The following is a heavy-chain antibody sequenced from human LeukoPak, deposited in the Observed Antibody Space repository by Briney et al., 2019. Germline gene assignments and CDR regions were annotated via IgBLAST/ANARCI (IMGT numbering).Heavy chain of an antibody. CDR1: GYTFTSYA. D-gene: IGHD3-10*01. CDR2: INTNTGNP. V-gene: IGHV7-4-1*02. Sequence: ASVKVSCKASGYTFTSYAMNWVRQAPGQGLEWMGWINTNTGNPTCAQGFTGRFVFSLDTSVSTAYLQISSLKAEDTAVYYCARVGFALLWFGESSLEFDPWGQRTLVTVSS. J-gene: IGHJ5*02. CDR3: ARVGFALLWFGESSLEFDP.